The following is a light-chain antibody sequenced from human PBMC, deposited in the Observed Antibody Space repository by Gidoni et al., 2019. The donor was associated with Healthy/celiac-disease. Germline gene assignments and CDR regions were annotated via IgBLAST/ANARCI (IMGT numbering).Light chain of an antibody. V-gene: IGLV2-23*01. J-gene: IGLJ3*02. CDR1: SSDVGSYNL. CDR3: CSYAGSSTSRV. CDR2: EAS. Sequence: QSALTQPASVSGSPGQSITISCTGTSSDVGSYNLVSWYQQHQGKAPKLMIYEASKRPSGVSKRFSGSKSGNTASLTISGLQAEDEADYYCCSYAGSSTSRVFGGGTKLTVL.